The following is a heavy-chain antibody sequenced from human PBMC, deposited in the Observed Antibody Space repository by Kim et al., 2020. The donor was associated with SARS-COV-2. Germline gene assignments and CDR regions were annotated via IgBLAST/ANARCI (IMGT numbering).Heavy chain of an antibody. V-gene: IGHV3-72*01. J-gene: IGHJ4*02. D-gene: IGHD4-17*01. Sequence: AASVKGRFTISRDDSKNSLYQQMNSLKTEDTAVYYCARVLTDYGDYVFGYWGQGTLVTVSS. CDR3: ARVLTDYGDYVFGY.